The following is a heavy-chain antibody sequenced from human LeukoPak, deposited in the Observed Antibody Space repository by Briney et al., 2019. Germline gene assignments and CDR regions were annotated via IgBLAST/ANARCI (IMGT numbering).Heavy chain of an antibody. V-gene: IGHV5-51*01. D-gene: IGHD1-26*01. CDR3: ARRYGTASDVSDF. CDR2: IHPGDSET. CDR1: GYSFSNYW. Sequence: GESLKISCKGSGYSFSNYWIGWVRHVPGKGLEWLGIIHPGDSETKYSPSFQGQGQVLISVDKSISTAYLQWSNLKTSDSAIYYCARRYGTASDVSDFWGQGTMVTV. J-gene: IGHJ3*01.